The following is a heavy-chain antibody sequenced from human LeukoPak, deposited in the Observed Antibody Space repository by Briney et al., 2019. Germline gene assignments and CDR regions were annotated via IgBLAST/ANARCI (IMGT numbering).Heavy chain of an antibody. CDR1: GGSISSGTNY. J-gene: IGHJ1*01. CDR2: IYSSGHT. D-gene: IGHD2-15*01. V-gene: IGHV4-31*03. Sequence: ASQTLSLTCTVSGGSISSGTNYWNWIRQRPGRGLEWIGYIYSSGHTYYTPSLKSRVFLSMDTSKKQSSLKLTSVTAAETAVYYCARAPSVAWYHFHLWGQGPLVTVSS. CDR3: ARAPSVAWYHFHL.